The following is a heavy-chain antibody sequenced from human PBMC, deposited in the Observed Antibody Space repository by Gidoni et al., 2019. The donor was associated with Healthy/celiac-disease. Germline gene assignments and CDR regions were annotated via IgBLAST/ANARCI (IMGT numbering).Heavy chain of an antibody. J-gene: IGHJ4*02. CDR1: GFTFSTYG. CDR3: ARDGYSSYYFDY. D-gene: IGHD6-13*01. V-gene: IGHV3-33*01. CDR2: IWYDGSNK. Sequence: QVQLVESGGGVVQPGRSLRLSSAASGFTFSTYGMHWVRQAPGKGLEWVAVIWYDGSNKYYADSVKGRFTISRDNSKNTLYLQMNSLRAEDTAVYYCARDGYSSYYFDYWGQGTLVTVSS.